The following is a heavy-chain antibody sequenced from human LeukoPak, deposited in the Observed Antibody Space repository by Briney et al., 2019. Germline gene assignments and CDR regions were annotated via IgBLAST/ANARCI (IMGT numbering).Heavy chain of an antibody. CDR2: ISASGAVP. D-gene: IGHD3-22*01. J-gene: IGHJ4*02. V-gene: IGHV3-11*04. Sequence: PGGSLRLSCAASGFRFDSFYMGWIREVSGKGLDYIALISASGAVPYYAESVEGRFTISRDNAKNSVSLQMNSLSADDTAIYYCARSLIVASEDYWGQGTQVIVSS. CDR1: GFRFDSFY. CDR3: ARSLIVASEDY.